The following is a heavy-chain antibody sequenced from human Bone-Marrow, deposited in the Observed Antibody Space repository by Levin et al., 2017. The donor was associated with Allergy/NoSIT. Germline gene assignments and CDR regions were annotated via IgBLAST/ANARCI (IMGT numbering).Heavy chain of an antibody. Sequence: PGGSLRLSCSVSGDSVSSDTYYWSWIWQPPGKGLEWIGYVYYTGATNYNPSLESRVTISLDTSKNQFSLRLKSVTAADTAMYYCARYSNWEAFDTWGQGMLVTVSA. J-gene: IGHJ3*02. CDR2: VYYTGAT. D-gene: IGHD1-26*01. V-gene: IGHV4-61*01. CDR3: ARYSNWEAFDT. CDR1: GDSVSSDTYY.